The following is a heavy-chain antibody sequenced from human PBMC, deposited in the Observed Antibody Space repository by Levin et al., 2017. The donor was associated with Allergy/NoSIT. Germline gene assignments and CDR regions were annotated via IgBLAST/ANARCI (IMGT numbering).Heavy chain of an antibody. Sequence: ASVKVSCKASGYIFTSYQIHWVRQAPGQAPEWMGLINPGGGRTIYSQKFQDRIAMTRDTSTSTVYMELTSLRSEDTAVYYCGPTLYSSMGLDYWGQGTLVSVSS. D-gene: IGHD6-13*01. V-gene: IGHV1-46*01. CDR3: GPTLYSSMGLDY. J-gene: IGHJ4*02. CDR2: INPGGGRT. CDR1: GYIFTSYQ.